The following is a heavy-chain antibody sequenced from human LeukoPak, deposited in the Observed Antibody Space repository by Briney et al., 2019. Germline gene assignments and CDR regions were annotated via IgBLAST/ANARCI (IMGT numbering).Heavy chain of an antibody. Sequence: PGGSLRLSCAASGFTFSSYWMHWVRQAPGKGLVWVSRINTDGSTTNYADSVKGRFTISSDNAENTLHLKMTRLRAEDTAVYYCARGSPAAVWGQGALVTVSS. CDR2: INTDGSTT. V-gene: IGHV3-74*01. J-gene: IGHJ4*02. CDR1: GFTFSSYW. D-gene: IGHD6-25*01. CDR3: ARGSPAAV.